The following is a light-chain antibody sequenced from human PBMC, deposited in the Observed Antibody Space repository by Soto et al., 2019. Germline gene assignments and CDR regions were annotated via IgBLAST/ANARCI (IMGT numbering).Light chain of an antibody. J-gene: IGKJ4*01. CDR3: QQNERYPLS. Sequence: GDRVTITCRASQNINWWLAWYQQQPGKAPKHLIYEASTLESGVPSRFSGSGFGTEFTLTISSLQPDDFATYYCQQNERYPLSFGGGTKV. CDR1: QNINWW. V-gene: IGKV1-5*03. CDR2: EAS.